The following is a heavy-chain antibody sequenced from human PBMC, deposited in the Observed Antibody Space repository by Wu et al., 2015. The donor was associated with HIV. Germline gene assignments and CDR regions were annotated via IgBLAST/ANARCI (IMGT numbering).Heavy chain of an antibody. D-gene: IGHD6-19*01. J-gene: IGHJ6*03. CDR2: ISAYNGNT. V-gene: IGHV1-18*01. CDR1: GYTFTNYG. Sequence: QVQLVQSGGEVRKPGASVKVSCKASGYTFTNYGINWVRQAPGQGLEWMGWISAYNGNTNYAQKFQGRVTMTTDASASTTYMDLRNLRSDDTAVYYCASSASHSSGWYIGPLDKYYMDVWGKGTTVTVSS. CDR3: ASSASHSSGWYIGPLDKYYMDV.